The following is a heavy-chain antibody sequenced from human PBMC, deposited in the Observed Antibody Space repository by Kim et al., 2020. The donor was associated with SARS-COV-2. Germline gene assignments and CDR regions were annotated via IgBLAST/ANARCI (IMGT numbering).Heavy chain of an antibody. V-gene: IGHV3-23*01. CDR1: GFTFSSYA. D-gene: IGHD6-13*01. CDR2: ISGSGGST. CDR3: AKDRGYSSSWCGGRGSGMDV. J-gene: IGHJ6*02. Sequence: GGSLRLSCAASGFTFSSYAMSWVRQAPGKGLEWVSAISGSGGSTYYADSVKGRFTISRDNSKNTLYLQMNSLRAEDTAVYYCAKDRGYSSSWCGGRGSGMDVWGQGTTVTVSS.